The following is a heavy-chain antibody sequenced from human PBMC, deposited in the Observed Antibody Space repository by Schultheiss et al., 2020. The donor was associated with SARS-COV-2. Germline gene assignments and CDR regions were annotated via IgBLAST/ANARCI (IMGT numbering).Heavy chain of an antibody. D-gene: IGHD3-10*01. V-gene: IGHV4-61*01. Sequence: SETLSLTCTVSGGSVSSGSYYWSWIRQPPGKGLEWIGEINHSGSTNYNPSLKSRVTISVDTSKNQFSLKLSSVTAADTAVYYCARGKGGYGSGSKTIDYWGQGTLVTVSS. CDR1: GGSVSSGSYY. CDR3: ARGKGGYGSGSKTIDY. CDR2: INHSGST. J-gene: IGHJ4*02.